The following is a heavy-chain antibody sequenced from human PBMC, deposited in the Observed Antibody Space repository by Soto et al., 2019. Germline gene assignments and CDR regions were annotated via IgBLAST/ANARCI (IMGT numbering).Heavy chain of an antibody. CDR2: ISGSGANT. Sequence: GGSLRLSCEASGFAFSSYAMHWVRQAPGKGLEWVSAISGSGANTYYADSVKGRFTISRDNSKNTLYLQMNSLRAEDSAMYYCVRERSGYSYADSWGQGTLVTVSS. CDR3: VRERSGYSYADS. V-gene: IGHV3-23*01. J-gene: IGHJ4*02. D-gene: IGHD5-18*01. CDR1: GFAFSSYA.